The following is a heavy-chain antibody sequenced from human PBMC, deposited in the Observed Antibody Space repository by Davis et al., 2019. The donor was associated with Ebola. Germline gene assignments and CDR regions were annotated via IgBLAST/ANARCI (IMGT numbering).Heavy chain of an antibody. D-gene: IGHD3-9*01. CDR2: ISSSSSYI. CDR3: AVGYYDILTGYYYYYGMDV. V-gene: IGHV3-21*01. J-gene: IGHJ6*02. CDR1: GFTFSSYS. Sequence: GGSLRLSCAASGFTFSSYSMNWVRQAPGKGLEWVSSISSSSSYIYYADSVKGRFTISRDNAKNSLYLQMNSLRAEDTAVYYCAVGYYDILTGYYYYYGMDVWGQGTTVTVSS.